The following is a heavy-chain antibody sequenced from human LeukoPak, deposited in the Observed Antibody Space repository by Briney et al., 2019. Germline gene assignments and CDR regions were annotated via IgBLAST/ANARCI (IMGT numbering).Heavy chain of an antibody. Sequence: GGSLRLSCAASGFTFNCAMSWVRQAPGKGLEWVSSISGSGGSTYYADSVKGRFTISRDNAKNSLYLQMNSLRAEDTAVYYCARAPYYYDSSGSYFDYWGQGTLVTVSS. J-gene: IGHJ4*02. CDR3: ARAPYYYDSSGSYFDY. V-gene: IGHV3-23*01. D-gene: IGHD3-22*01. CDR1: GFTFNCA. CDR2: ISGSGGST.